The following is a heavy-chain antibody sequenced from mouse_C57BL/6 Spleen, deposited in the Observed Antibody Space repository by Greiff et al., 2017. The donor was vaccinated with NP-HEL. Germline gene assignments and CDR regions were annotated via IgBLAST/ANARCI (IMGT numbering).Heavy chain of an antibody. CDR3: ARRYYGSSYVGYFDY. Sequence: VQLQQPGAELVMPGASVKLSCKASGYTFTSYWMHWVKQRPGQGLEWIGEIDPSDSSTNYNQKFKGKSTLTVDKSSSTAYMQLSSLTSEDSAVYYCARRYYGSSYVGYFDYWGQGTTLTVSS. D-gene: IGHD1-1*01. CDR1: GYTFTSYW. CDR2: IDPSDSST. V-gene: IGHV1-69*01. J-gene: IGHJ2*01.